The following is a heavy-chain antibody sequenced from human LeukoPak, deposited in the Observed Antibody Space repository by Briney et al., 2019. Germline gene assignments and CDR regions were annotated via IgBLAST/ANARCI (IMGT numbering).Heavy chain of an antibody. D-gene: IGHD2-15*01. CDR1: GYTFTSYY. Sequence: ASVKVSCKASGYTFTSYYMHWVRQAPGQGLEWMGIINPSGGSTSYAQKFQGRVTMTRDTSTSTVYMELRSLRSDDTAVYYCARKLGYCSGGSCYLCDYWGQGTLVTVSS. CDR3: ARKLGYCSGGSCYLCDY. CDR2: INPSGGST. J-gene: IGHJ4*02. V-gene: IGHV1-46*01.